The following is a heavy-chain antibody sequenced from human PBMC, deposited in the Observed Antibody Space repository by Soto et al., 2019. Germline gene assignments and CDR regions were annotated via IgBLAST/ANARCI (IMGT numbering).Heavy chain of an antibody. D-gene: IGHD2-21*02. J-gene: IGHJ4*02. V-gene: IGHV1-3*05. CDR3: ARSIVVVTALDY. Sequence: QVQLVQSGAEEKKPGASVKVSCKASGYTFTSYAMHWVRQAPGQRLEWMGWINAGNGNTKYSQKFQGRVTITRDTSASTDYMELSSLRSEDTAMYYCARSIVVVTALDYWGQGTLVTVSS. CDR1: GYTFTSYA. CDR2: INAGNGNT.